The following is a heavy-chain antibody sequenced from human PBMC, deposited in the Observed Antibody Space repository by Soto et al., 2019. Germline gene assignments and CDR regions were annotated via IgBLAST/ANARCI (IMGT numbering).Heavy chain of an antibody. CDR3: ARPHYSSGWYYYGMDV. V-gene: IGHV5-51*01. J-gene: IGHJ6*02. CDR1: GYSFTSYW. Sequence: GESLKISCNGPGYSFTSYWIGWVRQMPGKGLEWMGIIYPGDSDTRYSPSFQGQVTISADKSISTAYLQWSSLKASDTAMYYCARPHYSSGWYYYGMDVWGQGTTVTVSS. D-gene: IGHD6-19*01. CDR2: IYPGDSDT.